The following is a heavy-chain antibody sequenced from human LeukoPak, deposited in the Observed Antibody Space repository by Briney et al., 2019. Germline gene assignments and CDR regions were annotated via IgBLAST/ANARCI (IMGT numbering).Heavy chain of an antibody. Sequence: ASVNVSCKASGYTFTGHYMHWVRQAPGQGLECMGWINPKSGGTNYAQKFQGRVTMTRDTSISTAYVELSRLRTDDTAVYYCGRVDSGSYTAFDYWGQGTLLTVSS. CDR1: GYTFTGHY. V-gene: IGHV1-2*02. CDR3: GRVDSGSYTAFDY. CDR2: INPKSGGT. D-gene: IGHD1-26*01. J-gene: IGHJ4*02.